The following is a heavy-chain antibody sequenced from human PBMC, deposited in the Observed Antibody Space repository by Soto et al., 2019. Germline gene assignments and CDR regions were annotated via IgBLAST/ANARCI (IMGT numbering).Heavy chain of an antibody. D-gene: IGHD2-15*01. Sequence: PGGSLRLSCAASGFTFSSYAMHWVRQAPGKGLEWVAVISYDGSNKYYADSVKGRFTISRDNSKNTLYLQMNSLRAEDTAVYYCARELSWSDIVVVVAAPGGNWFDPWGQGTLVTSPQ. CDR2: ISYDGSNK. CDR1: GFTFSSYA. J-gene: IGHJ5*02. CDR3: ARELSWSDIVVVVAAPGGNWFDP. V-gene: IGHV3-30-3*01.